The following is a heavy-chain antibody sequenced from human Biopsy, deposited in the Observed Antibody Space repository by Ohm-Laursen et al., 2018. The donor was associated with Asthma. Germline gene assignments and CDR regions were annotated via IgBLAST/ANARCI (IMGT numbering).Heavy chain of an antibody. D-gene: IGHD4-17*01. CDR2: HDHEEGGT. J-gene: IGHJ4*02. CDR1: GCSLTDLS. V-gene: IGHV1-24*01. Sequence: ASVKVSCKISGCSLTDLSMHWVRQAPGQGLEWMGGHDHEEGGTVNARRFQGRVTMAEDTSTDTAYMELSSLSSDDTAVYYCASDFPKDYVRYNFQFWGQGTLVTVSS. CDR3: ASDFPKDYVRYNFQF.